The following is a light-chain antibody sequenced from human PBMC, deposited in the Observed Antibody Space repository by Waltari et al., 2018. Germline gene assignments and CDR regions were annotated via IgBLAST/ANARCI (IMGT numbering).Light chain of an antibody. Sequence: EIVLTQSPGTLSLSPGEGATLSCRASQSVDSNYLAWYQQKPGQAPRLLIYGASSRATGIPDRFRGSGSGTGFTLTISGLEPEDFAVYYCQHYGGSLWTFGQGTKVEIK. J-gene: IGKJ1*01. V-gene: IGKV3-20*01. CDR1: QSVDSNY. CDR3: QHYGGSLWT. CDR2: GAS.